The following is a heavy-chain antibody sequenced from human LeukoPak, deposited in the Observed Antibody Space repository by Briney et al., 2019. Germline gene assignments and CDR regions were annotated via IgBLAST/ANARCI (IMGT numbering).Heavy chain of an antibody. Sequence: GRSLRLSCAASGFTFSSYDMHWVRQAPCKGLEWVAVISYDGSNKYYADSVKGRFTISRDNAKNSLYLQMNSLRAEDTALYYCAKDIGTGGTGWYFDLWGRGTLVTVSS. CDR3: AKDIGTGGTGWYFDL. CDR1: GFTFSSYD. V-gene: IGHV3-30*18. CDR2: ISYDGSNK. J-gene: IGHJ2*01. D-gene: IGHD6-13*01.